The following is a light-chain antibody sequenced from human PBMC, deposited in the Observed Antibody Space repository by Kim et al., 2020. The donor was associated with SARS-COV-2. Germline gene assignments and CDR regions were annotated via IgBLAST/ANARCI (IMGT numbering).Light chain of an antibody. CDR1: QDINNY. V-gene: IGKV1-33*01. J-gene: IGKJ2*01. Sequence: DIQMTQSPSSLSASVGDRVTITCQASQDINNYLNWYQQKPGKAPKLLIYDASNLETGVPSRFSGSGSGTDFTTTISSLQPEDIATYYCQQYNNLTPYTFGQGTKLEI. CDR2: DAS. CDR3: QQYNNLTPYT.